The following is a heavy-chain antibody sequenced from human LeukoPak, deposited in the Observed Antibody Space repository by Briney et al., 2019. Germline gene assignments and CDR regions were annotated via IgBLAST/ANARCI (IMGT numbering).Heavy chain of an antibody. CDR2: ISAYNGNT. CDR3: ARLDFLLVGSGGSFDY. J-gene: IGHJ4*02. CDR1: GYTFTSYG. D-gene: IGHD2-8*02. V-gene: IGHV1-18*01. Sequence: ASVKVSCKASGYTFTSYGISWVRQAPGQGLEWMGWISAYNGNTNYAQKLQGRVTMTTDTSTSTAYMELRSLRSDDTAVYYCARLDFLLVGSGGSFDYWGQGTLVTVSS.